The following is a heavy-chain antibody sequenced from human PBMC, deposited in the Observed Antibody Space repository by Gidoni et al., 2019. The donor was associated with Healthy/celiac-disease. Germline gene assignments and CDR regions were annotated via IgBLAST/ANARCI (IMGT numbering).Heavy chain of an antibody. V-gene: IGHV3-30*18. CDR3: AKDGMGFGDYYMDV. D-gene: IGHD3-10*01. Sequence: QVQLVESGGGVVQPGRSLRLSCAASGFTFSGYGMHWVRQAPGKGLEWVAVISYDGSNKYYADSVKGRFTISRDNSKNTLYLQMNSLRAEDTAVYYCAKDGMGFGDYYMDVWGKGTTVTVSS. CDR1: GFTFSGYG. CDR2: ISYDGSNK. J-gene: IGHJ6*03.